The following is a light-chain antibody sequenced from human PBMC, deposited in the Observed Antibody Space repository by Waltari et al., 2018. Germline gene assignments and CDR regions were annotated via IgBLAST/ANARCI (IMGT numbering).Light chain of an antibody. J-gene: IGLJ2*01. Sequence: QSALTQPASVSGSPGQSITISCTGTSSDVGGYNYVPWYQQHPGKAPKLMIYYVSNPPSGVSNRVAVYKSGNTASLTISGLQAENEADYYCSSYISSSTRELFGGGTSLTVL. CDR3: SSYISSSTREL. V-gene: IGLV2-14*03. CDR1: SSDVGGYNY. CDR2: YVS.